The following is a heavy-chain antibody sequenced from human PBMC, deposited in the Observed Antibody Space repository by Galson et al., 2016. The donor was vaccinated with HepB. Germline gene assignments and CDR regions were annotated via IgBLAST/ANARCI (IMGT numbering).Heavy chain of an antibody. V-gene: IGHV3-53*01. CDR1: GLSVGNY. CDR3: VRGSMWFDF. Sequence: SLRLSCAASGLSVGNYMSWVRQAPGKGLEWVGVLYTGGTTYYADSVKGRFTISRDMSENTVFLQMNSLRGEDASLYYCVRGSMWFDFWGQGARVIVSS. CDR2: LYTGGTT. D-gene: IGHD2-21*01. J-gene: IGHJ4*02.